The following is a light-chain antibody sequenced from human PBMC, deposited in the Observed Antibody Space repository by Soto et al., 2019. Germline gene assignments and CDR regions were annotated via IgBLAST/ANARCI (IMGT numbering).Light chain of an antibody. CDR1: SSDVGGYTY. Sequence: QSALTQPASVSGSPGQSITISCTATSSDVGGYTYVSWYQQHPGKAPKLMIYDVSNRPSGVSNRFSASKSGNKASLTISGLQAEDEADYYCSSYTSRSTIVYGGGTKLAVL. CDR2: DVS. CDR3: SSYTSRSTIV. J-gene: IGLJ2*01. V-gene: IGLV2-14*01.